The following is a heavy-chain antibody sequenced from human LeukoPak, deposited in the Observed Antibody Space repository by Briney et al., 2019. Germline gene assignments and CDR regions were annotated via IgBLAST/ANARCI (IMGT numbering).Heavy chain of an antibody. CDR1: GFTFTTYW. CDR2: IKQDGTEK. V-gene: IGHV3-7*01. J-gene: IGHJ4*02. CDR3: AKPHFDD. Sequence: GGSLRLSCAASGFTFTTYWMSWVRQPPGKGLEWVANIKQDGTEKYYVDSVRGRFTISRDNSKNTLYLQMNSLRAGDTAVYCCAKPHFDDWGQGTLVTVSS.